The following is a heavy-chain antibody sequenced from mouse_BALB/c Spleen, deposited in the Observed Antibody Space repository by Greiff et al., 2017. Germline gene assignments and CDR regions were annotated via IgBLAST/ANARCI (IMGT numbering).Heavy chain of an antibody. CDR1: GFTFSSYG. CDR2: INSNGGST. D-gene: IGHD1-1*01. Sequence: EVQGVESGGGLVQPGGSLKLSCAASGFTFSSYGMSWVRQTPDKRLELVATINSNGGSTYYPDSVKGRFTISRDNAKNTLYLQMSSLKSEDTAMYYCARDGHYYGSSYEGYFDVWGAGTTVTVSS. V-gene: IGHV5-6-3*01. J-gene: IGHJ1*01. CDR3: ARDGHYYGSSYEGYFDV.